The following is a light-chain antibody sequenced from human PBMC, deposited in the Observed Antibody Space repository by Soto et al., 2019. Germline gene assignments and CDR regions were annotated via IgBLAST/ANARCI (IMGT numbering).Light chain of an antibody. Sequence: DIVMSQSPDSLAVSLGERATINCKSSQSVLYRSNNKNYLAWYQQKPGQPPKLLINWASTREFGVPDRFSGSGSGADFTLTISSPQAEDVAVYYCQQYYSPPWTFGQGTKLEIK. CDR2: WAS. V-gene: IGKV4-1*01. J-gene: IGKJ1*01. CDR3: QQYYSPPWT. CDR1: QSVLYRSNNKNY.